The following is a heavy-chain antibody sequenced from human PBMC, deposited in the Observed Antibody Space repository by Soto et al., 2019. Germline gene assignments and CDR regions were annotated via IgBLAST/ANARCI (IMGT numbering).Heavy chain of an antibody. V-gene: IGHV3-7*01. CDR3: ARFDREAATARGWYHFDH. J-gene: IGHJ4*02. Sequence: GGSLRLSCAASGFTFSIYWMSWVRQAPGKGLEWVANIKQDGSVKYYVDSVKGRFAISRDNANNSLFLHMNSLRAEDTAVYYCARFDREAATARGWYHFDHWGQGTLVTVSS. CDR2: IKQDGSVK. CDR1: GFTFSIYW. D-gene: IGHD6-13*01.